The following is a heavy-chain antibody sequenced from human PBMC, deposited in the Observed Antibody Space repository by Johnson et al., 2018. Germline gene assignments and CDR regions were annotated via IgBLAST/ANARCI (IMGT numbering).Heavy chain of an antibody. D-gene: IGHD2-2*01. CDR1: GFTFSDYY. CDR3: TLGYCSTTSCSHYYGMDV. CDR2: IGSSGSYI. Sequence: QVQLVESGGALVKPGGSLRLSCAASGFTFSDYYMTWIRQAPGKGLEWVSFIGSSGSYIYYADSVRGRFTISRGNAKSSLYLQMNSLGAEDTAVYYCTLGYCSTTSCSHYYGMDVWGQGTTVTVSS. V-gene: IGHV3-11*01. J-gene: IGHJ6*02.